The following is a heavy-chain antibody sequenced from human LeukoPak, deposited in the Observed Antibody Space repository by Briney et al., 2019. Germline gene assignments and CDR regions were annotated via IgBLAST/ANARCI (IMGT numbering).Heavy chain of an antibody. CDR3: AKDPDIVVVVAANGGAFDI. D-gene: IGHD2-15*01. CDR1: GFTFSSYA. Sequence: GGSLRLSCAASGFTFSSYAMSWVRQAPGKGLEWVSAISGSGGSTYYADSVKGRFTISRDNSKNTLYLQTNSLRAEDTAVYYCAKDPDIVVVVAANGGAFDIWGQGTMVTVSS. CDR2: ISGSGGST. J-gene: IGHJ3*02. V-gene: IGHV3-23*01.